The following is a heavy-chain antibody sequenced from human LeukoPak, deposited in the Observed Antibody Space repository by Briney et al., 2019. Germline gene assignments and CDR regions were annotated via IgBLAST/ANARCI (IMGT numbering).Heavy chain of an antibody. J-gene: IGHJ4*02. D-gene: IGHD3-22*01. CDR1: GFTISSYA. CDR3: AKDGVGYDSSGYYFPYDY. CDR2: ISGSGGST. Sequence: GGSLRLSCAASGFTISSYAMSWVRQAPGKGLEWVSAISGSGGSTYYADSVKGRFTISRDNSKNTLYLQMNSLRAEDTAVYYCAKDGVGYDSSGYYFPYDYWGQGTLVTVSS. V-gene: IGHV3-23*01.